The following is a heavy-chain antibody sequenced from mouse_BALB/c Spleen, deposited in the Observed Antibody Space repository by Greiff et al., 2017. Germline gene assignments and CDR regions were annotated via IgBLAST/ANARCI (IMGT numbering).Heavy chain of an antibody. Sequence: DVMLVESGGGLVQPGGSRKLSCAASGFTFSSFGMHWVRQAPEKGLEWVAYISSGSSTIYYADTVKGRFTISRDNPKNTLFLQMTSLRSEDTAMYYCARDGNYLSYAMDYWGQGTSVTVSS. J-gene: IGHJ4*01. CDR3: ARDGNYLSYAMDY. CDR1: GFTFSSFG. D-gene: IGHD2-1*01. CDR2: ISSGSSTI. V-gene: IGHV5-17*02.